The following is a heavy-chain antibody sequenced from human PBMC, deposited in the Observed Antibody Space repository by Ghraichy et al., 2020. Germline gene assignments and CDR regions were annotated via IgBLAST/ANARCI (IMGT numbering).Heavy chain of an antibody. J-gene: IGHJ4*02. V-gene: IGHV4-34*01. CDR1: GGSFSGYY. D-gene: IGHD2-2*01. CDR3: ATALRPAARGRFDY. CDR2: INHSGST. Sequence: SETPSLTCAVYGGSFSGYYWSWIRQPPGKGLEWIGEINHSGSTNYNPSLKSRVTISVDTSKNQFSLKLSSVTAADTAVYYCATALRPAARGRFDYWGQGTLVTVSS.